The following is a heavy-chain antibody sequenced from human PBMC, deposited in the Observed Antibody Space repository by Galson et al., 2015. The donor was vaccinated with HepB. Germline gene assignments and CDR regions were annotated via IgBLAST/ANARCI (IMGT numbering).Heavy chain of an antibody. CDR1: GGTFSSYA. V-gene: IGHV1-69*13. D-gene: IGHD3-10*01. Sequence: SVTVSCKASGGTFSSYAISWVRQAPGQGLEWMGGIIPIFGTANYAQKFQGRVTITADESTSTAYMELSSLRSEDTAVYYCARVSSARREAFDYWGQGTLVTVSS. CDR3: ARVSSARREAFDY. J-gene: IGHJ4*02. CDR2: IIPIFGTA.